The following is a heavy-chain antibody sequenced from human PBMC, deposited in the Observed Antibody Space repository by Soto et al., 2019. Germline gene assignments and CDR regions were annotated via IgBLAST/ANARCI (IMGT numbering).Heavy chain of an antibody. CDR1: GYTFTSYG. Sequence: QVQLVQSGAEVKKPGASVKVSCKASGYTFTSYGISWVRQAPGKGLEWMGWISAYNGNTNYAQKLQGRVIMTRDTSTSTAYMELRSLRSDDTAVYYCARDHGSGKNLGRWEDYWGQGTLVTVSS. CDR3: ARDHGSGKNLGRWEDY. D-gene: IGHD3-10*01. CDR2: ISAYNGNT. J-gene: IGHJ4*02. V-gene: IGHV1-18*01.